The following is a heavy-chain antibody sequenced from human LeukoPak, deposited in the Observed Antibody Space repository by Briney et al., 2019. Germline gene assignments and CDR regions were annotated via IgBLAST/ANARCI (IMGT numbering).Heavy chain of an antibody. V-gene: IGHV3-30*02. Sequence: GGSLRLSCAASGFTFSSYEMNWVRQAPGKGLEWVAFIRYDGSNKYYADSVKGRFTISRDNSKNTLYLQMNSLRAEDTAVYYCAKEIPSYYYYMDVRGKGTTVTVSS. CDR3: AKEIPSYYYYMDV. CDR2: IRYDGSNK. J-gene: IGHJ6*03. CDR1: GFTFSSYE.